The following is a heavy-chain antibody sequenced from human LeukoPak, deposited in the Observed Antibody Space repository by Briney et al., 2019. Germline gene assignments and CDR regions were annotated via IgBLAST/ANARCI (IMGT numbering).Heavy chain of an antibody. CDR2: IYYSGST. D-gene: IGHD3-22*01. CDR3: ARTSYYYDSSGYYLDAFDI. V-gene: IGHV4-59*01. CDR1: GGSISSYY. J-gene: IGHJ3*02. Sequence: PSETLSLTCTVSGGSISSYYWSWTRQPPGKGLEWIGYIYYSGSTNYNPSLKSRVTISVDTSKNQFSLKLSSVTAADTAVYYCARTSYYYDSSGYYLDAFDIWGQGTMVTVSS.